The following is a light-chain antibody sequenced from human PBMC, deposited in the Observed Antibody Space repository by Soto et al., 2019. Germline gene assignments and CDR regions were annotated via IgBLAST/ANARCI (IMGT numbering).Light chain of an antibody. Sequence: EIVLTQSPATLSLSPGERATLSCRASQSVNNYLAWYQQQPGQAPRLLMYEASIRATGIPARFSGSGSGTDFTLTISSLDPEDFAIYYCQRRSSSITFGQRTRPEIK. CDR3: QRRSSSIT. V-gene: IGKV3-11*01. CDR2: EAS. CDR1: QSVNNY. J-gene: IGKJ5*01.